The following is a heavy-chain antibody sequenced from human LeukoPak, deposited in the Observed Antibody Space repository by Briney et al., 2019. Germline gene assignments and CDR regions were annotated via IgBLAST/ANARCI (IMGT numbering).Heavy chain of an antibody. Sequence: GGSLRLSCAASGFNFSSYWMHWVRQAPGKGLVWISRINYDGTTTSYADSVKGRFTISRDNAKNTLYLQMNSLRAEDTALYYCARDIESGYYPYYFDYWGQGTLVTVSS. J-gene: IGHJ4*02. CDR3: ARDIESGYYPYYFDY. V-gene: IGHV3-74*01. CDR1: GFNFSSYW. CDR2: INYDGTTT. D-gene: IGHD3-22*01.